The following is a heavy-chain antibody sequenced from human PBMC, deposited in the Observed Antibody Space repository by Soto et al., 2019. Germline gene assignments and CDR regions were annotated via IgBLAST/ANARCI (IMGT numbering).Heavy chain of an antibody. CDR1: GGSFSCYY. Sequence: SETLSLTCAVYGGSFSCYYWSWIRQPPGKGLEWIGEINHSGSTYYNPSLKSRVTISVDTSKNQFSLKLSSVTAADTAVYYCARHHRVTSFIAARGGNWFDPWGQGTLVTVSS. D-gene: IGHD6-6*01. CDR3: ARHHRVTSFIAARGGNWFDP. CDR2: INHSGST. V-gene: IGHV4-34*01. J-gene: IGHJ5*02.